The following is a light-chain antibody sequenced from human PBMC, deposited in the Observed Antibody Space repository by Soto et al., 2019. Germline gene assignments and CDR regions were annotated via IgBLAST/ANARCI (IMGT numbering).Light chain of an antibody. CDR3: IQALQSHYT. V-gene: IGKV2-28*01. Sequence: DIVMTQSPLSLPVTPGEPASISCRSSQSLLYSNGNNYLDWYLQKTGQSQQLLIFLGSSRAAGVHDRFRRSGSGTYLTQRISSVEAEDVGVYYIIQALQSHYTFGQGTKLEIK. CDR1: QSLLYSNGNNY. CDR2: LGS. J-gene: IGKJ2*01.